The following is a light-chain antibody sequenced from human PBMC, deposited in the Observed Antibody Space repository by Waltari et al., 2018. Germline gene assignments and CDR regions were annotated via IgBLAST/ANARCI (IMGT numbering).Light chain of an antibody. CDR3: LLYMGSGIWV. V-gene: IGLV8-61*01. CDR1: SGSVAPTSY. CDR2: KTN. J-gene: IGLJ3*02. Sequence: QTVVTQEPSLSVSPGGTVQLPRPLSSGSVAPTSYPTWYQQTPGQAPPTLVYKTNTRSSGVPDRFSGSILGNKAALTITGAQADDESDYYCLLYMGSGIWVFGGGTKLTVL.